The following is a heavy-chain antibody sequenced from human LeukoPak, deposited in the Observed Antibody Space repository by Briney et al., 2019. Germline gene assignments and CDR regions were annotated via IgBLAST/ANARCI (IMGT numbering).Heavy chain of an antibody. CDR2: FDPEDGET. V-gene: IGHV1-24*01. J-gene: IGHJ5*02. CDR3: ARDCSGGSCYGSNWFDP. Sequence: ASVKVSCKVSGYTLTELSMHWVRQAPGKGLEWMGGFDPEDGETIYAQKFQGRVTMTEDTSTDTAYMELSSLRSEDTAVYYCARDCSGGSCYGSNWFDPWGQGTLVTVSS. D-gene: IGHD2-15*01. CDR1: GYTLTELS.